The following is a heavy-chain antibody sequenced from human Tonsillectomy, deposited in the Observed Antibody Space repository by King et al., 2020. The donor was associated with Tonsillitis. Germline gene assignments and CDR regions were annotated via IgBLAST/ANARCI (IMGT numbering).Heavy chain of an antibody. CDR3: ARVHY. V-gene: IGHV3-48*01. CDR1: GFTFSSYS. CDR2: ISSSSSTI. J-gene: IGHJ4*02. Sequence: VQLVESGGGLVQPGGSLRLSCAASGFTFSSYSMNWVRQAPGKGREWGSYISSSSSTIYYADSVKGRFTISRDNAKNSLYLQMNSLRAEDTAVYYCARVHYWGQGTLVTVSS.